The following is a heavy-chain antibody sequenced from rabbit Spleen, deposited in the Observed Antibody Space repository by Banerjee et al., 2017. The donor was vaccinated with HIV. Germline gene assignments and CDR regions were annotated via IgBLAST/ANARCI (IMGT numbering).Heavy chain of an antibody. CDR3: ARAPDSGYWAVAFNL. V-gene: IGHV1S45*01. D-gene: IGHD1-1*01. Sequence: LEESGGGLVKPGGTLTLTCTVSGFSFSSNWICWVRQAPGKGLEWIACIDTSDGDTDYANWPKGRFTISKTSSTTVTLQVTSLTTADTATYFCARAPDSGYWAVAFNLWGPGTLVTVS. CDR2: IDTSDGDT. CDR1: GFSFSSNW. J-gene: IGHJ4*01.